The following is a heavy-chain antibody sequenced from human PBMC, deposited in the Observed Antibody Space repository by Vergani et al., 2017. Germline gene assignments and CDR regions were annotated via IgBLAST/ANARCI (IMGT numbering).Heavy chain of an antibody. CDR1: GFTFNHYA. CDR3: AKANPRNSGYDYLYYYHAMDV. CDR2: ISGSGGST. Sequence: EVQLLESGGDLVQPGGSLRLSCAASGFTFNHYAMNWVRQAPGKGLEWVSGISGSGGSTYYAGSVKGRFTISRDSSKNTLSLQMNSMSAGDTAVYYCAKANPRNSGYDYLYYYHAMDVWGQGTTVTVSS. V-gene: IGHV3-23*01. D-gene: IGHD5-12*01. J-gene: IGHJ6*02.